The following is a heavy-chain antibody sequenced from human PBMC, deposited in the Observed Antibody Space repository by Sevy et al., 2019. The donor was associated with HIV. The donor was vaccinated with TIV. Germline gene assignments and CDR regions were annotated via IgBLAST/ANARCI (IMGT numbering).Heavy chain of an antibody. Sequence: SETLSLTCTVSGGSISGYYWSWNRQPPGKGLEWIGYISHSGSTDYNPPLKSRVTISVDTSKNQFSLKLNSVTAADTAVYYCARASWFGELGNYLDYWGQGTLVTVSS. J-gene: IGHJ4*02. CDR3: ARASWFGELGNYLDY. CDR1: GGSISGYY. V-gene: IGHV4-59*13. D-gene: IGHD3-10*01. CDR2: ISHSGST.